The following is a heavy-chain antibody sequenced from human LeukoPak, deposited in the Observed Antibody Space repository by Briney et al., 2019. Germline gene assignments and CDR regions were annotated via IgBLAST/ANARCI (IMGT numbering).Heavy chain of an antibody. Sequence: PGGSLRLSCAASGFTFSSYSMYWVRQAPGKGLEWVSSISPSSVYIYYAASVEGRFTISRDNAKNSLYLQMNSLRAEDTAVYYCARDEMATIYWLPFDYWGQGTLVTVSS. CDR2: ISPSSVYI. CDR1: GFTFSSYS. CDR3: ARDEMATIYWLPFDY. D-gene: IGHD5-24*01. J-gene: IGHJ4*02. V-gene: IGHV3-21*06.